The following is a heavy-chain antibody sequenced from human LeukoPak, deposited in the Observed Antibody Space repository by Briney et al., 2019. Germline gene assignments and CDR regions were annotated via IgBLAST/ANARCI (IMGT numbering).Heavy chain of an antibody. D-gene: IGHD3-16*01. CDR2: IYHSGST. CDR3: ARAGLFPLPYYFDY. J-gene: IGHJ4*02. V-gene: IGHV4-38-2*01. Sequence: KPSETLSLTCAVYGGSFSGYYWGWIRQPPGKGLEWIGSIYHSGSTYYNPSLKSRVTISVDTSKNQFSLKLSSVTAADTAVYYCARAGLFPLPYYFDYWGQGTLVTVSS. CDR1: GGSFSGYY.